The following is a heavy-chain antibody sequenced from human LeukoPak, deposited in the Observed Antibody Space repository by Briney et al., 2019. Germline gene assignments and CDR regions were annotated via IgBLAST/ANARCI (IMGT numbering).Heavy chain of an antibody. CDR3: AKQSTARSLGE. Sequence: GGSLRLSCVASGFPFIFAMSWVRQAPGKGLEWVSTISRNGADTYYADSVRGRFTISRDNSKNMLYLQMNSLRAEDTAVYYCAKQSTARSLGEGGQGTLVTVSS. D-gene: IGHD6-6*01. CDR2: ISRNGADT. CDR1: GFPFIFA. J-gene: IGHJ4*02. V-gene: IGHV3-23*01.